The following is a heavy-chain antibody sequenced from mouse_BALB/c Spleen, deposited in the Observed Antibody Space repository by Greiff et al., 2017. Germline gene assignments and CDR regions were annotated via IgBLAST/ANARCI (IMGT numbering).Heavy chain of an antibody. Sequence: VKLMESGAELVRPGSSVKISCKASGYAFSSYWMNWVKQRPGQGLEWIGQIYPGDGDTNYNGKFKGKATLTADKSSSTAYMQLSSLTSEDSAVYFCARDEYRLYDYPFDYWGQGTTLTVSS. CDR2: IYPGDGDT. CDR1: GYAFSSYW. D-gene: IGHD2-4*01. CDR3: ARDEYRLYDYPFDY. V-gene: IGHV1-80*01. J-gene: IGHJ2*01.